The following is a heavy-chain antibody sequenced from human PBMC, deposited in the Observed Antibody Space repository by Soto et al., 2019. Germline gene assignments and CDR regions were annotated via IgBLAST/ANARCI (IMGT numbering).Heavy chain of an antibody. CDR3: ARLWGWFGDY. CDR1: GGSISSYY. D-gene: IGHD3-10*01. J-gene: IGHJ4*02. V-gene: IGHV4-59*08. Sequence: QVQLQESGPGLVKPSETLSLTCTVSGGSISSYYWSWIRQPPGKGLEWIGYIYYSGSTNYNPSLKGRATISVDASKNQCSLKLSSVTAADTAVYYCARLWGWFGDYWGQGTLGTVSS. CDR2: IYYSGST.